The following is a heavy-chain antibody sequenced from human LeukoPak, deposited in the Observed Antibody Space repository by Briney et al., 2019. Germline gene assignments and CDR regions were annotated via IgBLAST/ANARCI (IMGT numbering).Heavy chain of an antibody. V-gene: IGHV1-46*01. CDR2: IIPIFGTA. Sequence: GASVKVSCKASGYTFTGYYMHWVRQAPGQGLEWMGGIIPIFGTANYAQKFQGRVTMTRDTSTSTVYMELSSLRSEDTAVYYCARGGGGIVVVPAAILMRFLDPGNPDWFDPWGQGTLVTVSS. CDR3: ARGGGGIVVVPAAILMRFLDPGNPDWFDP. CDR1: GYTFTGYY. D-gene: IGHD2-2*02. J-gene: IGHJ5*02.